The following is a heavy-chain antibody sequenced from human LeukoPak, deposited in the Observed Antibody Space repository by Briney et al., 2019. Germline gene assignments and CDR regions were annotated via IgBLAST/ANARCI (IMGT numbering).Heavy chain of an antibody. V-gene: IGHV3-11*03. J-gene: IGHJ3*02. CDR3: AKRGYSGWGNAFNI. Sequence: GGSLRLSCAASGFTFSDYYMSWVRQAPGKGLEWVSYISGSSTYTKYADSVKGRFTISRENAKNSLYLQMNSLRAEDAAVYYCAKRGYSGWGNAFNIWGQGTVVTVPS. CDR2: ISGSSTYT. D-gene: IGHD5-12*01. CDR1: GFTFSDYY.